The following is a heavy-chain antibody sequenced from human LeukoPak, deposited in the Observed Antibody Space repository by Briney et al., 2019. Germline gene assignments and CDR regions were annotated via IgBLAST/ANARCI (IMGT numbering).Heavy chain of an antibody. J-gene: IGHJ4*02. CDR2: INPNNDVT. Sequence: ASVKVSCKASGYTFTGYNLHWVRQAPGQGLEWMGWINPNNDVTKYAQKFQGWVTMTRDTSISTAFLELSRLRSDDTAVYYCARDRTYHDILTGYLRVYYFDYWGQGTLVTVSS. CDR3: ARDRTYHDILTGYLRVYYFDY. V-gene: IGHV1-2*04. D-gene: IGHD3-9*01. CDR1: GYTFTGYN.